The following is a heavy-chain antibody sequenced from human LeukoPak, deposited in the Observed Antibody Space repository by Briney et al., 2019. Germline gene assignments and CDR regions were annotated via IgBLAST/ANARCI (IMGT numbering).Heavy chain of an antibody. J-gene: IGHJ4*02. CDR3: ARYIAARDY. V-gene: IGHV4-61*02. CDR1: GGSISSGSYY. Sequence: SQTLSLTCTVSGGSISSGSYYWSWIRQPAGKGLEWIGRIYTSGSTYYNPSLKSRVTISVDTSKNQFSLKLSSVTASDTAVYYCARYIAARDYWGQGTLVTVSS. D-gene: IGHD6-6*01. CDR2: IYTSGST.